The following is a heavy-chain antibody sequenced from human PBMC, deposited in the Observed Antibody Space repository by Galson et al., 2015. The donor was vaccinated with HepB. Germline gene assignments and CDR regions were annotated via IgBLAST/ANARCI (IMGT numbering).Heavy chain of an antibody. D-gene: IGHD3-10*01. V-gene: IGHV3-33*01. CDR3: AGDQSFTMVRGANPFFDY. Sequence: SLRLSCAASGFTFSSYGMHWVRQAPGKGLEWVAVIWYDGSNKYYADSVKGRFTISRDNSKNTPYLQMNSLRAKDTAVYYCAGDQSFTMVRGANPFFDYWGQGTLVTVSS. J-gene: IGHJ4*02. CDR1: GFTFSSYG. CDR2: IWYDGSNK.